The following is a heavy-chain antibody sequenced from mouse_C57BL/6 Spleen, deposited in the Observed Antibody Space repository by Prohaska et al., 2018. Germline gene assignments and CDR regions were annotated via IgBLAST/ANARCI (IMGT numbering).Heavy chain of an antibody. CDR1: GYTFTSYW. CDR2: IDPSDSYT. J-gene: IGHJ4*01. D-gene: IGHD1-1*01. CDR3: ARRYNYAMDY. V-gene: IGHV1-50*01. Sequence: QVQLQQPGAELVNPGASVKLSCKASGYTFTSYWMQWVKQRPGQGLEWIGEIDPSDSYTNYNQKFKGKATLTVDKSSSTAYMQLSSLTSEDSAVYYCARRYNYAMDYWGQGTSVTVSS.